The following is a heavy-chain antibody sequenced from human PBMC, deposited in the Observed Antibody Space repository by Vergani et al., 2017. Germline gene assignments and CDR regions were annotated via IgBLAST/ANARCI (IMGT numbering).Heavy chain of an antibody. V-gene: IGHV3-30*18. CDR1: GFTFSSYG. CDR3: AKDRVGATRFGAFDI. J-gene: IGHJ3*02. CDR2: ISYDGSNK. Sequence: QVQLVESGGGVVQPGRSLRLSCAASGFTFSSYGMHWVRQAPGKGLEWVAVISYDGSNKYYADSVKGRFTISRDNSKNTLYLQMNSLRAEDTAVYYCAKDRVGATRFGAFDIWGQGTMVTVSS. D-gene: IGHD1-26*01.